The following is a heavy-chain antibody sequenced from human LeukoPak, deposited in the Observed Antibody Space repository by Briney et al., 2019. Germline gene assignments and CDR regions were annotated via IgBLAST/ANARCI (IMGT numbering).Heavy chain of an antibody. J-gene: IGHJ5*02. CDR3: ARYKFHNYFDP. V-gene: IGHV4-59*01. D-gene: IGHD5-24*01. CDR2: TFSTST. CDR1: GGSFSGYY. Sequence: SETLSLTCAVYGGSFSGYYWSWIRQPPGKGLEWIGNTFSTSTLYNASLRSRVTILVDTSKNQFSLKLTSATAADTALYYCARYKFHNYFDPWGQGTLVVVSS.